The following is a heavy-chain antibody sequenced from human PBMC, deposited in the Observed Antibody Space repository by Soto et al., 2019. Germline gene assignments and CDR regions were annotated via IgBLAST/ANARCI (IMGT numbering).Heavy chain of an antibody. CDR1: GFSVSSSD. J-gene: IGHJ6*02. CDR2: IYSGGST. CDR3: GTSSRKDYHFAMDV. V-gene: IGHV3-53*01. Sequence: GSLRLSCAASGFSVSSSDMSWVRQVPGEGLEWVSVIYSGGSTHDADYVKGRFSVSRDTSKNTVDLQMNSLRVDDTAVYYCGTSSRKDYHFAMDVWGQGTAVTVSS. D-gene: IGHD6-6*01.